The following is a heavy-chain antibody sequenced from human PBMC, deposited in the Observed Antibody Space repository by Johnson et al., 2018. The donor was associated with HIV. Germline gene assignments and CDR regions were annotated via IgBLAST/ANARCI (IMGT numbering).Heavy chain of an antibody. J-gene: IGHJ3*01. CDR1: GFTFSNAW. V-gene: IGHV3-15*01. CDR3: TTDGRIPVAHHDAFDV. D-gene: IGHD6-19*01. Sequence: EQLVESGGGLVKPGGSLRLSCAASGFTFSNAWLRWVRQAPGKGLEWVGRIQRKPAGGTTDYADPVNGSFTLSRDDSKNTLYLQMNSLKTEDTAVYYCTTDGRIPVAHHDAFDVWGQGTMVTVSS. CDR2: IQRKPAGGTT.